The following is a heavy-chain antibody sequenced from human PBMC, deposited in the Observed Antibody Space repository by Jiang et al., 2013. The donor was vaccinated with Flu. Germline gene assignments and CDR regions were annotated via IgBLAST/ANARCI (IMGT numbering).Heavy chain of an antibody. CDR3: AGGVGVTRRYYFDY. CDR2: ISSSGSTI. V-gene: IGHV3-48*03. J-gene: IGHJ4*02. Sequence: GLVQPGGSLRLSCAASGFTFSSYGMNWVRQAPGKGLEWVSYISSSGSTIYYADSVKGRFTISRDNAKNSLYLQMNSLRAEDTAVYYCAGGVGVTRRYYFDYWGQGTLVTVSS. CDR1: GFTFSSYG. D-gene: IGHD4-11*01.